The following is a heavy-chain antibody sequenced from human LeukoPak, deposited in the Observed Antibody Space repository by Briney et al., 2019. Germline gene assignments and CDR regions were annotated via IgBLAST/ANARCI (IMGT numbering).Heavy chain of an antibody. D-gene: IGHD5-18*01. V-gene: IGHV4-38-2*02. CDR2: IYHSGST. Sequence: KPSETLSLTCTVSGYSISSGYYWGWIRQPPGKGLEWIGSIYHSGSTYYNPSLKSRVTISVDTSKNQFSLKLSSVTAADTAVYYCAKSNGYGLLDIWGQGTMVTVSS. CDR1: GYSISSGYY. J-gene: IGHJ3*02. CDR3: AKSNGYGLLDI.